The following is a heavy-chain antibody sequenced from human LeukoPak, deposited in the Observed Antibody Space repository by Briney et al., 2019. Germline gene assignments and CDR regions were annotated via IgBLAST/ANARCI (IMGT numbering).Heavy chain of an antibody. CDR3: AKDGVSSSVWAFDI. D-gene: IGHD3-10*01. V-gene: IGHV3-30*02. Sequence: GGSLRLSCAASGFTFRNYGMHWVRPAPGKGLGWVAFIRNDGSTKYYVDSVKGRFVISRDNSRNTLYLYMNSLRAEDSAVYYCAKDGVSSSVWAFDIWGQGTMVTVSS. CDR1: GFTFRNYG. CDR2: IRNDGSTK. J-gene: IGHJ3*02.